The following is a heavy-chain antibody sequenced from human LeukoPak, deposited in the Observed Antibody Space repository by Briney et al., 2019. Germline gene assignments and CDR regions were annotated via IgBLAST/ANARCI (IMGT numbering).Heavy chain of an antibody. Sequence: PSETLSLTCGVSGVPFSNYYWSWVRQSPRQGLEWIGEINHSGYTNYNPSLKSRVTMSIDTSKNQISLKLTSVTAADAGVYYCTRAVAGHPDWGQGTLVTVSS. D-gene: IGHD1-14*01. CDR3: TRAVAGHPD. V-gene: IGHV4-34*01. CDR1: GVPFSNYY. J-gene: IGHJ4*02. CDR2: INHSGYT.